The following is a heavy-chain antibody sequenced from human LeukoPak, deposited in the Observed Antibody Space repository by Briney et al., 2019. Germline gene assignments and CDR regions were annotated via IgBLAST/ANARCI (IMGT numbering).Heavy chain of an antibody. J-gene: IGHJ6*02. D-gene: IGHD1-26*01. CDR2: INPNSGGT. V-gene: IGHV1-2*04. Sequence: ASVKVSCKASGYTFTGYYMHWVRQAPGQGLEWMGWINPNSGGTNYAQKFQGWVTMTRDTSISTAYMELSRLRSDDTAVYYCARDLYSGSYRPGYYGMDVWGQGTTVTVSS. CDR1: GYTFTGYY. CDR3: ARDLYSGSYRPGYYGMDV.